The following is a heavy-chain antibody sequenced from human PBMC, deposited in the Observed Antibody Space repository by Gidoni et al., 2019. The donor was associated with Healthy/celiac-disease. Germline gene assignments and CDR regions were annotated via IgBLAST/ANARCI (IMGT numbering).Heavy chain of an antibody. Sequence: EVQLLESGGGLVQPGGSLRLSCAASGITFSRYAMSWVRQAPGKGLEWVSAISGSGGSTYYADSVKGRFTISRDNSKNTLYLQMNSLRAEDTAVYYCAKETYDILTGYSPYYYFDYWGQGTLVTVSS. V-gene: IGHV3-23*01. D-gene: IGHD3-9*01. J-gene: IGHJ4*02. CDR3: AKETYDILTGYSPYYYFDY. CDR1: GITFSRYA. CDR2: ISGSGGST.